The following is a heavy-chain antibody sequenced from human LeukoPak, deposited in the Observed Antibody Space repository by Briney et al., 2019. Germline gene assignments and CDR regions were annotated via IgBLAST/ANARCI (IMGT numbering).Heavy chain of an antibody. J-gene: IGHJ4*02. CDR3: ARQTGSGLFTLP. CDR1: GVSISSSNSY. Sequence: SETLSLTCTVSGVSISSSNSYWGWIRQPPGKGLEWIGSIYYTGNTYYNASLKSRVTISIDTSKNQLSLRLTSVTATDTAMYYCARQTGSGLFTLPGGQGTLVTVSS. D-gene: IGHD3/OR15-3a*01. CDR2: IYYTGNT. V-gene: IGHV4-39*01.